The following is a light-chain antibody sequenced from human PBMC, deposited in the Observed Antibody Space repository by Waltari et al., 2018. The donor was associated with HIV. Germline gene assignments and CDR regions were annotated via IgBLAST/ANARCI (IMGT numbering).Light chain of an antibody. V-gene: IGLV2-23*02. CDR3: CSYAGSIIYVV. Sequence: QSALTHPAPVPGSPRQSITISLTGTTSDIGTYNLVSRYHQYPGKAPKLLIYEVHKRPSGISNRFSGSKSGNTASLTISGLQAEDEAHYYCCSYAGSIIYVVFGGGTKLTVL. J-gene: IGLJ2*01. CDR1: TSDIGTYNL. CDR2: EVH.